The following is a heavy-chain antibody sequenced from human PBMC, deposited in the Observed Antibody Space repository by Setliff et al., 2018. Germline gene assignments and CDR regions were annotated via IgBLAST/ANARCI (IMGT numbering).Heavy chain of an antibody. V-gene: IGHV1-3*03. J-gene: IGHJ4*02. Sequence: ASVKVSCKASGYSFTLYAMHWMRQAPGQRLEWMGWMNIDNGKTEYSQEFQDRVTFTRDTFAETAYMELSSLRSEDTAVYYCARGAPGRYCSGGSCSYFDYWGQGILVTVSS. D-gene: IGHD2-15*01. CDR2: MNIDNGKT. CDR1: GYSFTLYA. CDR3: ARGAPGRYCSGGSCSYFDY.